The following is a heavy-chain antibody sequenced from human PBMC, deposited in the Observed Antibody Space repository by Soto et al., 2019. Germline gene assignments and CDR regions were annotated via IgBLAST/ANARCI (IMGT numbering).Heavy chain of an antibody. Sequence: GASVKVSCKASGYTFTSYYMHWVRQAPGQGLEWMGIINPSGGSTSYAQKFQGRVTMTRDTSTSTVYMELSSLRSEDTAVYYCARDVGSGSYLGNWFDPWGQGTLVTVSS. CDR3: ARDVGSGSYLGNWFDP. CDR1: GYTFTSYY. CDR2: INPSGGST. V-gene: IGHV1-46*01. D-gene: IGHD3-10*01. J-gene: IGHJ5*02.